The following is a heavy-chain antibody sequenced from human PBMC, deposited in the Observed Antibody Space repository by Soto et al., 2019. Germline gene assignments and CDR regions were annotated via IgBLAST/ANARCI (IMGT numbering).Heavy chain of an antibody. Sequence: GGSLRLSCAVSGFICSSYDMSWVRQAPGKGLEWVSTILVGGSTHYEDSVKGRFTISRDTSKNTVYLQMNSLTAGDTAVYYCAKATATGGGAFEIYGKGTMVTVSS. J-gene: IGHJ3*02. CDR1: GFICSSYD. D-gene: IGHD2-8*02. CDR3: AKATATGGGAFEI. CDR2: ILVGGST. V-gene: IGHV3-23*01.